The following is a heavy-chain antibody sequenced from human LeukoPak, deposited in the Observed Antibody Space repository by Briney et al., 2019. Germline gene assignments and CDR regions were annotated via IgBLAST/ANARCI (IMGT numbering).Heavy chain of an antibody. CDR2: ISYDGSNK. D-gene: IGHD3-10*01. J-gene: IGHJ4*02. CDR3: ARDVSNYYGSGSYYTSNYFDY. Sequence: PGGSLRLSCAASGFTFSSYAMHWVRQAPGKGLEWVAVISYDGSNKYYADSEKGRFTISRDNSKNTLYLQMNSLRAEDTAVYYCARDVSNYYGSGSYYTSNYFDYWGQGTLVTVSS. CDR1: GFTFSSYA. V-gene: IGHV3-30*04.